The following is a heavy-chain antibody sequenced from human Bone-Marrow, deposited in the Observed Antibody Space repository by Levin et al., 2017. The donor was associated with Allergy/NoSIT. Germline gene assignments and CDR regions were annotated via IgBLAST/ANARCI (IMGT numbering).Heavy chain of an antibody. CDR2: VSGAGADT. CDR1: GFTFSTYA. V-gene: IGHV3-23*01. CDR3: ARPQVDCSGGSCYQTPFDN. J-gene: IGHJ4*02. Sequence: GESLKISCAASGFTFSTYAMSWVRQAPGKGLEWVAAVSGAGADTFYADSLKGRFFISRDNSKSTMFLHMSRLTADDTAIYYCARPQVDCSGGSCYQTPFDNWGQGTLVTVSS. D-gene: IGHD2-15*01.